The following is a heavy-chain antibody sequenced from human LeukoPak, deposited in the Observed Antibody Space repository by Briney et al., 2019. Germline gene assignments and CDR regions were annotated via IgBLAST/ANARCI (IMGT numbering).Heavy chain of an antibody. V-gene: IGHV1-8*01. CDR3: ARGDYYDSSGPNDF. Sequence: ASVKVSCKASGYTFTSYDINWVRQATGQGLEWMGWMNPNSGNTGYAQKFQGRVTMTRNTSISTAYMEKSSVRSEDTGVYYCARGDYYDSSGPNDFWGKGTLVTVSS. D-gene: IGHD3-22*01. J-gene: IGHJ4*02. CDR1: GYTFTSYD. CDR2: MNPNSGNT.